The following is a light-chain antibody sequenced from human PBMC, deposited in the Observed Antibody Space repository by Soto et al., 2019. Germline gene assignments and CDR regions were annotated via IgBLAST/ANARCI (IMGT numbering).Light chain of an antibody. CDR1: QSVSSNY. CDR3: QLYGSSSWT. Sequence: EIVLTQSPGTLSLSPGERATLSCRASQSVSSNYLAWYQQKPGQAPRLLIYVASSRATGIPDRFSGSGSGTDFTLTISRLEPEDFAVYYCQLYGSSSWTFGQGTKVDIK. J-gene: IGKJ1*01. CDR2: VAS. V-gene: IGKV3-20*01.